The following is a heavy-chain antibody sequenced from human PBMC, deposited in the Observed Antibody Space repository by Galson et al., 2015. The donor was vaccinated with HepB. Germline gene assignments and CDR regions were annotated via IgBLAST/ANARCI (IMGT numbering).Heavy chain of an antibody. J-gene: IGHJ4*02. CDR2: ISSGSVYT. CDR1: GFRFSDYY. V-gene: IGHV3-11*06. Sequence: SLRLSCAASGFRFSDYYMSWIRQAPGKGLEWISYISSGSVYTYYADSVKGRFSISRDNAKNSLYLQMNSLSGEDTAVYYCARDFGGTYSSTWYFDSWGQGTLVTVSS. CDR3: ARDFGGTYSSTWYFDS. D-gene: IGHD6-13*01.